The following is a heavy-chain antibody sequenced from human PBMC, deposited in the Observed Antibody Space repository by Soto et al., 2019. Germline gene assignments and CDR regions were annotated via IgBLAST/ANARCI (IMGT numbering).Heavy chain of an antibody. V-gene: IGHV1-18*01. J-gene: IGHJ5*02. CDR2: ISAYNGNT. CDR3: ARVKGSGYHNWFGP. CDR1: GYTFTSYG. D-gene: IGHD3-22*01. Sequence: ASVKVSCKASGYTFTSYGISWVRQAPGQGLEWMGWISAYNGNTNYAQKRQGRVTMTPDTSTSTAYMELRSLRSDATAVYSRARVKGSGYHNWFGPWRQGTLVTVSS.